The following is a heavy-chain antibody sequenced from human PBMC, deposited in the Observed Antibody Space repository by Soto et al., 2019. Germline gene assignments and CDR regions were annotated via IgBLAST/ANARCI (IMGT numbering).Heavy chain of an antibody. Sequence: ASVKVSCKASGYTFTSYYMHWVRQAPGQGLEWMGIINPSGGSTSYAQKFQGRVTMTRDTSTSTVYMELSSLRSEDTAVYYCASDYDSSGYYYVGTNNYYYYGMDGWGQGTTITVSS. V-gene: IGHV1-46*01. CDR1: GYTFTSYY. CDR3: ASDYDSSGYYYVGTNNYYYYGMDG. D-gene: IGHD3-22*01. J-gene: IGHJ6*02. CDR2: INPSGGST.